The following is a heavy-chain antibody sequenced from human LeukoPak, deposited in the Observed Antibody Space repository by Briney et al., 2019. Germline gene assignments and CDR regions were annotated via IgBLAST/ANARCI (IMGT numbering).Heavy chain of an antibody. D-gene: IGHD3-10*01. J-gene: IGHJ6*02. CDR3: ARVVSVLWFGELLTDYYYGMDV. CDR1: GFTFSSYA. V-gene: IGHV3-23*01. CDR2: ISGSGGNT. Sequence: GGSLRLSCAASGFTFSSYAMSWVRQAPGKGLEWVSAISGSGGNTYYADSVKGRFTISRDNAKNSLYLQMNSLRAEDTAVYYCARVVSVLWFGELLTDYYYGMDVWGRGTTVTVSS.